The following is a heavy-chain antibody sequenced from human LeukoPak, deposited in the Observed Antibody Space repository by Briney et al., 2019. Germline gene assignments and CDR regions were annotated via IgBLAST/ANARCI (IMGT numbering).Heavy chain of an antibody. CDR1: GGSIRSYY. CDR3: ARDSSGLNWFDP. V-gene: IGHV4-59*01. D-gene: IGHD6-19*01. J-gene: IGHJ5*02. CDR2: IYYSGTT. Sequence: PSETLSLTCTVSGGSIRSYYRSWIRQPPGKGLEWIGYIYYSGTTNYNPSLKSRVTISVDTSKNQFSLKLSSVTAADTAVYYCARDSSGLNWFDPWGQGTLVTVSS.